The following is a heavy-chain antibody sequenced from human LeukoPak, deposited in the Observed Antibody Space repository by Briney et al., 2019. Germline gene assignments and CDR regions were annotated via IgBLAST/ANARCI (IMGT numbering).Heavy chain of an antibody. CDR2: IYSGGST. D-gene: IGHD6-13*01. V-gene: IGHV3-53*01. J-gene: IGHJ4*02. CDR1: GFTVSSNY. Sequence: HPGGSLRLPCAASGFTVSSNYMSWVRQAPGKGLEWVSVIYSGGSTYYADSVKGRFTISRDNSKNTLYLQMNSLRAEDTAVYYCATLGIAAAGTLDYWGQGTLVTVSS. CDR3: ATLGIAAAGTLDY.